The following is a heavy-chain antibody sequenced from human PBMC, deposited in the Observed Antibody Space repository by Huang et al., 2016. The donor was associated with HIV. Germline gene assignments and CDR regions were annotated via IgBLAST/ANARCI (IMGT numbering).Heavy chain of an antibody. CDR1: GGSLHGYY. CDR2: VNHGGST. Sequence: QVQLYQWGAGPLRPSETLSLTCGVSGGSLHGYYWHWLRQSPGRGLEWIREVNHGGSTKDNPSLKSRVTISVDTSKIQFSLNLTSVTATDTADYYCATSRSGSGWFLDIWGRGTLVSVS. CDR3: ATSRSGSGWFLDI. V-gene: IGHV4-34*01. D-gene: IGHD6-19*01. J-gene: IGHJ2*01.